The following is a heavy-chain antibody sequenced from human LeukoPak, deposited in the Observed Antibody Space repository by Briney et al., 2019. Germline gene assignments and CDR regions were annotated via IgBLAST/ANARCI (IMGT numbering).Heavy chain of an antibody. D-gene: IGHD1-26*01. CDR2: ITTSSSYT. CDR1: GFSISSYN. Sequence: GGSLRLSCEASGFSISSYNMDWVRQTPGKGLEWVSSITTSSSYTFYADSVKGRFTISRDNDRNSLYLQMNSLTAEDTAVYYCARDPYSGAYGDTYYYYMDVWGKGTTVTISS. J-gene: IGHJ6*03. V-gene: IGHV3-21*01. CDR3: ARDPYSGAYGDTYYYYMDV.